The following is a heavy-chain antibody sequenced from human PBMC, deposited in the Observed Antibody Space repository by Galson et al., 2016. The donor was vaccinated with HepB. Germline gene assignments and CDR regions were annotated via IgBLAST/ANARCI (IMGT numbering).Heavy chain of an antibody. CDR1: GYTFTSYY. Sequence: SVKVSCKASGYTFTSYYMHWVRQAPGQGLEWMGLINPSGGSPNYAQKFRGRVIMTRDTSTSTVYMELSSLTAADTAVYYCARGVACWGQGTLVTVSS. D-gene: IGHD5/OR15-5a*01. V-gene: IGHV1-46*01. J-gene: IGHJ4*02. CDR2: INPSGGSP. CDR3: ARGVAC.